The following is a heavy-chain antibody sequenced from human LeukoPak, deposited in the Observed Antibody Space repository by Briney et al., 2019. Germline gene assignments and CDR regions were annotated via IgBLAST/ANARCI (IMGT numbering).Heavy chain of an antibody. CDR1: GFTFNSYA. V-gene: IGHV3-23*01. CDR2: ISGGDNNT. Sequence: GGSLRLSCAASGFTFNSYAMSWVRQAPGKGLEWVSTISGGDNNTYYEDSVKGRSTISRDNSKNTVYLQVNSLRADDTAVYYCAKSPYDHWGQGTLVTVSS. CDR3: AKSPYDH. J-gene: IGHJ4*02.